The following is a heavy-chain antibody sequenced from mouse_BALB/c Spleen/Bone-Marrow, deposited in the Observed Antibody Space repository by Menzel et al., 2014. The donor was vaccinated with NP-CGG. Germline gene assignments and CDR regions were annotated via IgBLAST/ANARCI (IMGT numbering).Heavy chain of an antibody. J-gene: IGHJ4*01. CDR1: DYSIXSGYS. D-gene: IGHD2-1*01. Sequence: EVQLQQSGPDLVKPSQSLSLTCTVTDYSIXSGYSWHWIRQFPGNKLEWMGYIHYSGSTNYNPSLKSRISITRDTSKNQFFLQLNSVTTEDTATYYCARFDGTYAMDYWGQGTSVTVSS. V-gene: IGHV3-1*02. CDR2: IHYSGST. CDR3: ARFDGTYAMDY.